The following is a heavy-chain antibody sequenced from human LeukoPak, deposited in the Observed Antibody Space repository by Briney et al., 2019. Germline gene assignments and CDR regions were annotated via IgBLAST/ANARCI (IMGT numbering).Heavy chain of an antibody. CDR3: ALNGYDYVWGPIAPASD. J-gene: IGHJ4*02. CDR2: IIPIFGTA. V-gene: IGHV1-69*13. Sequence: SVKVSCKASGGTFSSYAISWVRQAPGQGLEWMGGIIPIFGTANYAQKFQGRVTITADESTSTAYMELSSLRSEDTAVYYCALNGYDYVWGPIAPASDWGQGTLVTVSS. CDR1: GGTFSSYA. D-gene: IGHD3-16*01.